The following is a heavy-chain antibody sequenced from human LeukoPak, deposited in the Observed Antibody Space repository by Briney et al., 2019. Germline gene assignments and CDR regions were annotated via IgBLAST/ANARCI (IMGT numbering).Heavy chain of an antibody. CDR1: GYIFTNHY. V-gene: IGHV1-46*01. D-gene: IGHD4-23*01. J-gene: IGHJ5*02. CDR2: INPSGSST. CDR3: ARDNSIADRGWWFDP. Sequence: ASVKVSCKASGYIFTNHYMHWVRQAPGQGLEWMGLINPSGSSTLYAEKFRGRIVMTRDMSTATDYMELSSLRSEDTAVYYCARDNSIADRGWWFDPWGQGTLVTVSS.